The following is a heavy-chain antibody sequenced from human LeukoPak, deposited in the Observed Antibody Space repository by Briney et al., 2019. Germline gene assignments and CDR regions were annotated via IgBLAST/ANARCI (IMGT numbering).Heavy chain of an antibody. V-gene: IGHV4-39*01. Sequence: SETLSLTCTVSGGSISSSSYYWGWIRQPPGKGLEWIGSIYYSGSTYYNPPLKSRVTISVDTSKNQFSLKLSSVTAADTAVYYCARLGILTGYAYYFDYWGQGTLVTVSS. CDR3: ARLGILTGYAYYFDY. CDR2: IYYSGST. CDR1: GGSISSSSYY. D-gene: IGHD3-9*01. J-gene: IGHJ4*02.